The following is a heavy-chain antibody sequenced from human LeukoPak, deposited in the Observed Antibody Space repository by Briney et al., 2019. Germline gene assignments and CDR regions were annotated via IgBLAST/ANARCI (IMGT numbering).Heavy chain of an antibody. CDR2: IYTSGST. Sequence: SETLSLTCTVSGGSISSGSYYWSWIRQPAGKGLEWIGRIYTSGSTNYNPSLKSRVTISVDTSKNQFSLKLSSVTAADTAVYYCARVKDISVAGMGTFDYWGQGSLVTVSS. J-gene: IGHJ4*02. CDR3: ARVKDISVAGMGTFDY. CDR1: GGSISSGSYY. D-gene: IGHD6-19*01. V-gene: IGHV4-61*02.